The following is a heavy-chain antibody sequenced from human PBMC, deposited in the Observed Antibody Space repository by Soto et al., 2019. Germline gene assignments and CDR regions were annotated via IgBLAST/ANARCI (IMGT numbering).Heavy chain of an antibody. CDR2: ISSSSSYI. J-gene: IGHJ4*02. D-gene: IGHD3-3*01. CDR1: GFTFSSYS. V-gene: IGHV3-21*01. Sequence: PGGSLRLSCAASGFTFSSYSMNWARQAPGKGLEWVSSISSSSSYIYYADSVKGRFTISRDNAKNSLYLQMNSLRAEDTAVYYCARENYDFWSGVFDYWGQGTLVTVYS. CDR3: ARENYDFWSGVFDY.